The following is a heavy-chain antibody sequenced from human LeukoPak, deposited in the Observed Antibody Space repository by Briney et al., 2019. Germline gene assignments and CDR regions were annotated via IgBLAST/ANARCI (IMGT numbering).Heavy chain of an antibody. CDR3: VRAVTLDY. Sequence: GGSLRLSCAASGFTFSTYYMYWIRQAPGKGLEWVSYISHTGSNIYYADSAKGRFTISRDNAKKSLYLQMNSLRVEDTAVYYCVRAVTLDYWGQGTLVTVSS. CDR2: ISHTGSNI. J-gene: IGHJ4*02. V-gene: IGHV3-11*01. CDR1: GFTFSTYY. D-gene: IGHD4-17*01.